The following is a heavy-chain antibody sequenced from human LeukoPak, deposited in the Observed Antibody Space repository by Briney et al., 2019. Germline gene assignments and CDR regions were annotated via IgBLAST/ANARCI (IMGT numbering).Heavy chain of an antibody. Sequence: PSETLSLTCTVSGDSISSYYWSWVRQPAGKGLEWIGYIYYSGSTNYNPSLKSRVTISVDTSKNQFSLKLSSVTAADTAVYYCARVRGIQLWFHPDYWGQGTLVTVSS. J-gene: IGHJ4*02. D-gene: IGHD5-18*01. CDR2: IYYSGST. CDR1: GDSISSYY. V-gene: IGHV4-59*01. CDR3: ARVRGIQLWFHPDY.